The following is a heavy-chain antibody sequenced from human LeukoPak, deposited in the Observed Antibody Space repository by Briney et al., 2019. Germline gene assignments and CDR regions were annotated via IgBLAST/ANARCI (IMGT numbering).Heavy chain of an antibody. Sequence: GGSLRLSCAASGFTFSSYEMNWVRQAPGKGLEWVSYISSSGSTIYYADSVKGRFTISRDNAKNSLYLQMNSLRAEDTAVYYCARDGHDYGDYGDYYYYYMDVWGKGTTVTISS. V-gene: IGHV3-48*03. CDR3: ARDGHDYGDYGDYYYYYMDV. CDR1: GFTFSSYE. D-gene: IGHD4-17*01. CDR2: ISSSGSTI. J-gene: IGHJ6*03.